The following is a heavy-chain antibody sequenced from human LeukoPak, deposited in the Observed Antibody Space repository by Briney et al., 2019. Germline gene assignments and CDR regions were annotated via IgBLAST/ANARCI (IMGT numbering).Heavy chain of an antibody. CDR1: GFTFNSYS. V-gene: IGHV3-21*01. CDR2: IRSSSSYI. D-gene: IGHD3-10*01. CDR3: ARDASYYYGSGSPCFDY. J-gene: IGHJ4*02. Sequence: GGSLRLSCAASGFTFNSYSMNWVRQAPGKGLEWVSSIRSSSSYIYYADSVKGRFTISRDNAKNSLYLQMNSLRAEDTAVYYCARDASYYYGSGSPCFDYWGQGTLVTVSS.